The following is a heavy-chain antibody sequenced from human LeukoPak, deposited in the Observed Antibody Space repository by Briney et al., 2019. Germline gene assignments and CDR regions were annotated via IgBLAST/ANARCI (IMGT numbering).Heavy chain of an antibody. CDR3: ARDPSYDSSGYSRYYFDY. V-gene: IGHV3-23*01. D-gene: IGHD3-22*01. Sequence: GGSLRLSCAASGFTFTNYAMSWVRQAPGKGLEWVSGISGRGGSTYYVDSVKGRFTISRDNAKNSLYLQMNSLRAEDTALYYCARDPSYDSSGYSRYYFDYWGQGTLVTVSS. CDR2: ISGRGGST. J-gene: IGHJ4*02. CDR1: GFTFTNYA.